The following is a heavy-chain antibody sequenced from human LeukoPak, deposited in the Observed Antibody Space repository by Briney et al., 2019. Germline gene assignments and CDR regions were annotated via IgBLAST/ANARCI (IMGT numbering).Heavy chain of an antibody. CDR1: GYTFASYY. J-gene: IGHJ4*02. CDR3: ARKKAAAAFFDY. Sequence: ASVNVSCKASGYTFASYYMHWVRQAPGQGLEWMGIINPSGGSTSYAQKFQGRVTMTRDMSTSTVYMELSSLRSEDTAVYYCARKKAAAAFFDYWGQGTLVTVSS. V-gene: IGHV1-46*01. CDR2: INPSGGST. D-gene: IGHD6-13*01.